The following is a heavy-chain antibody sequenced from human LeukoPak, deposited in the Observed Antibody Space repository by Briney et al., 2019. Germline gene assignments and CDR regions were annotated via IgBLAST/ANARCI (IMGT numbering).Heavy chain of an antibody. CDR3: ARHRLHRLYYDSSGYYHDAFDI. V-gene: IGHV1-2*02. J-gene: IGHJ3*02. Sequence: ASVKVSCKASGYTFTGYYMHWVRQAPGQGLEWMGWINPNSGGTNYAQKFQGRVTMTRDTSISTAYMELRSLRSDGTAVYYCARHRLHRLYYDSSGYYHDAFDIWGQGTMVTVSS. CDR2: INPNSGGT. CDR1: GYTFTGYY. D-gene: IGHD3-22*01.